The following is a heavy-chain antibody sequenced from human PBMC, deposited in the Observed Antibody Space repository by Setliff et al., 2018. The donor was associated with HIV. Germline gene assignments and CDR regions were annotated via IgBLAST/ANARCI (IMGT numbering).Heavy chain of an antibody. J-gene: IGHJ6*02. D-gene: IGHD6-6*01. CDR3: TRELNGHTSSHYYFGLDV. V-gene: IGHV3-13*01. Sequence: GGSLRLSCATSGFAFSDYDFHWVRQVTGEGLEWVSGIGTGGDTYYADSVKGRFTISRENAKNSLYLQMNNVRAGDTAVYYCTRELNGHTSSHYYFGLDVWGQGTTVTVSS. CDR2: IGTGGDT. CDR1: GFAFSDYD.